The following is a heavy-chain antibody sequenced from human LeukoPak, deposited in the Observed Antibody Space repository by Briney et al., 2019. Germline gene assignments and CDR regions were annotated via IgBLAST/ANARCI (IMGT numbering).Heavy chain of an antibody. V-gene: IGHV3-21*01. CDR2: ISSSSSYI. J-gene: IGHJ4*02. Sequence: GGSLRLSCAASGFTFSSYSMNWVRQAPGKGLEWVSSISSSSSYIYYADSVKGRFTISRDNAKNSLYLQMNSLRAEDTAVYYCARVLYYDSSGQYYFDYWGQGTLVTVSS. CDR1: GFTFSSYS. CDR3: ARVLYYDSSGQYYFDY. D-gene: IGHD3-22*01.